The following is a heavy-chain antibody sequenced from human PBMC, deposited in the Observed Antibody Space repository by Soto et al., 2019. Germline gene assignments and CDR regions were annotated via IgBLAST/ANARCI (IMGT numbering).Heavy chain of an antibody. CDR2: VYSGGTT. CDR1: GGSINSYW. D-gene: IGHD3-10*01. V-gene: IGHV4-4*07. Sequence: SETLSLTCSVSGGSINSYWWSWIRQPAGKGLEWIGRVYSGGTTDYNPSLNSRATMSVETSKNQFSLKLSSVTAADTAVYYCARDIGSYAYGEGYCCQGIQVTVSS. J-gene: IGHJ4*02. CDR3: ARDIGSYAYGEGY.